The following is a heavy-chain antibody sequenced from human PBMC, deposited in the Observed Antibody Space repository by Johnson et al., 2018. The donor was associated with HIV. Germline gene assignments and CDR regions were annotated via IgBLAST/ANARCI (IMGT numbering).Heavy chain of an antibody. CDR1: GFTFDDYA. Sequence: EVQLVESGGGLVQPGRSLRLSCAASGFTFDDYAMHWVRQAPGKGLEWVSGISWNSGSIGYAASVKGRFTISRDNSKNTLYLQMNSLRAEDTAVYYCARELPSYDILTGPGAFDIWGQGTMVTVSS. D-gene: IGHD3-9*01. V-gene: IGHV3-9*01. J-gene: IGHJ3*02. CDR3: ARELPSYDILTGPGAFDI. CDR2: ISWNSGSI.